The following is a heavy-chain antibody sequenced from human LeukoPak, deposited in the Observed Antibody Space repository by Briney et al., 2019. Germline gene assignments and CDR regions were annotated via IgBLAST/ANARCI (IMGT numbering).Heavy chain of an antibody. V-gene: IGHV1-2*02. J-gene: IGHJ5*02. CDR1: GYTFTGYY. D-gene: IGHD3-10*01. Sequence: ASVKVSCKASGYTFTGYYMHWVRQAPGQGLEWMGWIDPNSGGTNYAQKFQGRVTMTRDTSISTAYMELSRLRSDDTAVYYCARDGKSSAWFGELLSHWFDPWGQGTLVTVSS. CDR2: IDPNSGGT. CDR3: ARDGKSSAWFGELLSHWFDP.